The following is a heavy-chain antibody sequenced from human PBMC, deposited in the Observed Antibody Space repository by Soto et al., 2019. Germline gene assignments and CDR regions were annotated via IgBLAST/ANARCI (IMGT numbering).Heavy chain of an antibody. CDR2: IGTAGDT. J-gene: IGHJ5*02. CDR3: ARERCDCYGSGSYYSCWFDP. CDR1: GLTFSSYD. Sequence: GESLKISCAASGLTFSSYDMHWVRQATGKGLEWVSAIGTAGDTYYPGSVKGRFTISRENAKNSLYLQMNSLRAGDTAVYYCARERCDCYGSGSYYSCWFDPWGQGTLVTVSS. D-gene: IGHD3-10*01. V-gene: IGHV3-13*01.